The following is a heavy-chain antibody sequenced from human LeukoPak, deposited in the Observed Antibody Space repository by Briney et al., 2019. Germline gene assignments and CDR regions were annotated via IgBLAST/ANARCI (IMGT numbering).Heavy chain of an antibody. CDR2: FSDSGGRA. CDR3: AKTLDDILTGYYYYFDY. D-gene: IGHD3-9*01. J-gene: IGHJ4*02. V-gene: IGHV3-23*01. CDR1: GFIISNYG. Sequence: GGSLRLSCAASGFIISNYGMSWIRQAPGKGLEWVSGFSDSGGRAYYADSVKGRFTISRDNSKNTLYLQMNSLRAEDTAVYYCAKTLDDILTGYYYYFDYWGQGTLVTVSS.